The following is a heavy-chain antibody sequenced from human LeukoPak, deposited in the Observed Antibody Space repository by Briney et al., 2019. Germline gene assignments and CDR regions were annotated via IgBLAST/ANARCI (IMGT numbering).Heavy chain of an antibody. CDR1: GVTFSSHW. CDR3: ARDPNLYSGTYDTY. J-gene: IGHJ4*02. V-gene: IGHV3-7*03. D-gene: IGHD1-26*01. CDR2: IKQDGSEI. Sequence: GGSLRLSCVVSGVTFSSHWMSWVRQAPGKGLEWVANIKQDGSEIYYVDSVKGRFTISRDNAKNSVFLQMNSLRAEDTAVYYCARDPNLYSGTYDTYWGQGTLVTVSS.